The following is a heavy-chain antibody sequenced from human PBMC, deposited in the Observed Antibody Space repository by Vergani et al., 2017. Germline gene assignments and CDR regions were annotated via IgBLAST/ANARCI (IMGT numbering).Heavy chain of an antibody. D-gene: IGHD2-2*01. CDR1: GGTFSSYA. V-gene: IGHV1-69*01. Sequence: QVQLVQSGAEVKKPGSSVKVSCKASGGTFSSYAISWVRQAPGQGLEWMGGIIPIFGTANYAQKFQGRVTITADESTSTAYMELSRLRSEDTAVYYCARVGREGVVGPAAMPYYYYGMDVWGQGTTVTVSS. CDR2: IIPIFGTA. CDR3: ARVGREGVVGPAAMPYYYYGMDV. J-gene: IGHJ6*02.